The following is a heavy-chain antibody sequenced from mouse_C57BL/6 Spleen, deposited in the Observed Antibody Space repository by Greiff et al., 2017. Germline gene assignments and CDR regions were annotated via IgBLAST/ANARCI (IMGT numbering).Heavy chain of an antibody. CDR2: IDPEDGET. V-gene: IGHV14-2*01. J-gene: IGHJ3*01. CDR3: ARDTTGGFAY. Sequence: EVQVVESGAELVKPGASVKLSCTASGFNIKDYYMHWVQQRTEQSLEWIGRIDPEDGETKYAPKFQGTVTITADTSSNTAYLQLSSLTSEDTAVYYCARDTTGGFAYWGQGTLVTVSA. CDR1: GFNIKDYY. D-gene: IGHD1-1*01.